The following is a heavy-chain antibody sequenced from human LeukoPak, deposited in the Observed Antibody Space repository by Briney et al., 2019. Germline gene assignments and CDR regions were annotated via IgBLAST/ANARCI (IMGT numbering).Heavy chain of an antibody. J-gene: IGHJ4*02. CDR1: GGSISSGDYY. D-gene: IGHD5-12*01. V-gene: IGHV4-30-4*01. Sequence: PSQTLSLTCTVSGGSISSGDYYWSWIRQPPGKGLEWIGYIYYSGSTYDNPSLKSRVTISVDTSKNQFSLKLSSVTAEDTAVYYCARGGSGYDYEFDYWGQGTLVTVSS. CDR2: IYYSGST. CDR3: ARGGSGYDYEFDY.